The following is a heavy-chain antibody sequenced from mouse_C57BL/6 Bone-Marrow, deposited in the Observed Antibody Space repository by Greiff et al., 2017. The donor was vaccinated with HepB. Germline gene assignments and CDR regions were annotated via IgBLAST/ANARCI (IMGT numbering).Heavy chain of an antibody. Sequence: EVQLVESGGGLVQSGRSLRLSCATSGFTFSDFYMEWVRQAPGKGLEWIAASRNKANDYTTEYSASVKGRFIVSRDTSQSILYLQMNALRAEDTAMYYCARDADGYYGFAYWGQGTLVTVSA. J-gene: IGHJ3*01. V-gene: IGHV7-1*01. CDR3: ARDADGYYGFAY. CDR1: GFTFSDFY. D-gene: IGHD2-3*01. CDR2: SRNKANDYTT.